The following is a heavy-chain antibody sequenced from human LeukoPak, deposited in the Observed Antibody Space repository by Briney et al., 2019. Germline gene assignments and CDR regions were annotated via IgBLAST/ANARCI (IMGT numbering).Heavy chain of an antibody. J-gene: IGHJ4*02. CDR1: GCTFSSYS. Sequence: GGSLRLSCAASGCTFSSYSMNWVRQAPGKGLEWVSSISSSSSHIYYADSVKGRFTISRDNAKNSLYLQMNSLRAEDTAVYYCASLTDSSGYYYAFDYWGQGTLVTVSS. V-gene: IGHV3-21*01. D-gene: IGHD3-22*01. CDR3: ASLTDSSGYYYAFDY. CDR2: ISSSSSHI.